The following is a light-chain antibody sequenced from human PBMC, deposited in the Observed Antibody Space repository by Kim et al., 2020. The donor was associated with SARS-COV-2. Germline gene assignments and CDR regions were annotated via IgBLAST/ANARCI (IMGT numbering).Light chain of an antibody. V-gene: IGKV3-20*01. CDR1: RGVTSNY. CDR3: HQYGSPPST. CDR2: IAS. Sequence: SPGEKATLSCRASRGVTSNYLAWYQQKPDQAPRLLIYIASSRATGIPDRFSGSGSGTEFTLTISRLEPEDFAVYYCHQYGSPPSTFGQGTRLEIK. J-gene: IGKJ5*01.